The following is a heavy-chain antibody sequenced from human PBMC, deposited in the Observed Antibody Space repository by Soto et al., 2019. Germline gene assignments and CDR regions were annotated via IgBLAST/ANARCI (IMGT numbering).Heavy chain of an antibody. CDR3: AKGVPSPTQHAFDI. CDR1: GFSFSSYD. CDR2: ISYDGSDK. J-gene: IGHJ3*02. Sequence: QVHLVESGGGVVQPGRSLRLSCAASGFSFSSYDMHWVRQAPGKGLEWVAMISYDGSDKYFSDSVKGRLTISRDNSKNTVSLEMNSLRTKDTAAYYCAKGVPSPTQHAFDICGQGPMVTVSS. V-gene: IGHV3-30*18.